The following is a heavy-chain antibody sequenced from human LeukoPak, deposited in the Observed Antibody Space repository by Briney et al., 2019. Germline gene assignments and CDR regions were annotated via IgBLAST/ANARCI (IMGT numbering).Heavy chain of an antibody. D-gene: IGHD3-22*01. Sequence: GESLKISCKGSGYSFTSYWIGWVRQMPGKGLEWMGIIYPGDSDTRYSPSFQGQVTISADKSISTAYLQWSSLKASDTAMYYCARQAKVPLYYDSSGYYPYYFDYWGQGTLVTVSS. J-gene: IGHJ4*02. CDR2: IYPGDSDT. V-gene: IGHV5-51*01. CDR3: ARQAKVPLYYDSSGYYPYYFDY. CDR1: GYSFTSYW.